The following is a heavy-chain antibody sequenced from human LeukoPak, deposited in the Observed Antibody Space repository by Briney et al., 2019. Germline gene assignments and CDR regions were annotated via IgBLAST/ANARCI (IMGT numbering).Heavy chain of an antibody. J-gene: IGHJ4*02. CDR1: GGSISSYY. D-gene: IGHD6-19*01. CDR2: IYYSGST. Sequence: PSETLSLTCTVSGGSISSYYWSWIRQPPGKGLEWIGYIYYSGSTNYNPSLKSRVTISVDTSKNQFSLKLSSVTAADTAVYYCARQTSGYSRAWYGFDYWGQGTLVTVSS. CDR3: ARQTSGYSRAWYGFDY. V-gene: IGHV4-59*08.